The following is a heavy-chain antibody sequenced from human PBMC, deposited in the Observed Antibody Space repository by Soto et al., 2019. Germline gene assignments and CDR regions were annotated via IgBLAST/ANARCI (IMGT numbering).Heavy chain of an antibody. CDR1: GGSISSGGYY. D-gene: IGHD3-10*01. CDR2: IYYSGST. J-gene: IGHJ4*02. Sequence: QVQLQESGPGLVKPSQTLSLTCTVSGGSISSGGYYWSWIRQHPGKGLEWIGYIYYSGSTYYNPSLRSRVTISVDTSKNKFPLKLSSVTAADTAVYYCARGVPTDRGFGENDYWGQGTLVTVSS. CDR3: ARGVPTDRGFGENDY. V-gene: IGHV4-31*03.